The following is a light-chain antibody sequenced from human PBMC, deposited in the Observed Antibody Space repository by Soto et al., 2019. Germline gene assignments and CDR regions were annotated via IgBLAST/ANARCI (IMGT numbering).Light chain of an antibody. J-gene: IGLJ2*01. Sequence: QSALTQPASVSGSPGQSITISCTGTNSDVGGYNYVSWYQQHSGKAPKLMIYEVNNRPSGVSSRFSGSKSGNTASLTISGLQADDEADYYCSSYTGSSLVFGGGTNSPS. CDR1: NSDVGGYNY. CDR3: SSYTGSSLV. V-gene: IGLV2-14*01. CDR2: EVN.